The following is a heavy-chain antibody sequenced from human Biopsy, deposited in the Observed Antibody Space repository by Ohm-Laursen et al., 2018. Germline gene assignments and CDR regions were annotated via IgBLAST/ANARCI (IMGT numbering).Heavy chain of an antibody. CDR3: AGATSGTSLYDP. CDR2: IYYSGST. J-gene: IGHJ5*02. CDR1: GGSISSDY. D-gene: IGHD6-13*01. Sequence: SETLSLTCAVSGGSISSDYWSWIRQTPGKGLEWIGNIYYSGSTSYNPSLRSLVTISTDTSTNQFSLKVRSVTAADTAMYYCAGATSGTSLYDPWGQGILVTVSS. V-gene: IGHV4-59*12.